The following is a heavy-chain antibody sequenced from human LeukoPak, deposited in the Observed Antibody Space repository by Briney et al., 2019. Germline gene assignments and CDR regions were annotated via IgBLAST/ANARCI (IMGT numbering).Heavy chain of an antibody. CDR3: ARRGDILTDYAFDY. CDR1: GGSINSNSHH. D-gene: IGHD3-9*01. Sequence: PSETLSLTCSVSGGSINSNSHHWDWIRQAPGKALEWIGNIYYSGTTSYSPSLKSRVSISVDTPKNQFSLRLTSVTAADTAVYYCARRGDILTDYAFDYWGQGTLVTVSS. J-gene: IGHJ4*02. V-gene: IGHV4-39*01. CDR2: IYYSGTT.